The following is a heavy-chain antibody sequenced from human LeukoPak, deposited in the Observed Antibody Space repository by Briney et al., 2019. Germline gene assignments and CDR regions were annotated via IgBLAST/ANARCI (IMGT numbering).Heavy chain of an antibody. CDR1: GGSISSYY. CDR3: ARGGNYGDYDGYFDY. J-gene: IGHJ4*02. V-gene: IGHV4-59*08. Sequence: SETLSLTCTVSGGSISSYYWSWIRQSPGKGLEWIGYIYYVGSTNYNPSLKPRVTISLDTSKNQFSLKLSSVTAADTAVYYCARGGNYGDYDGYFDYWGQGTLVTVSS. CDR2: IYYVGST. D-gene: IGHD4-17*01.